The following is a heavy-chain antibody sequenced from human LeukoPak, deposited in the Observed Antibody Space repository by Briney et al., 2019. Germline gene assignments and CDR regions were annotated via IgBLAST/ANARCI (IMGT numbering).Heavy chain of an antibody. CDR3: ARDLGIGAAGTSWFDA. CDR2: ISPYNGKT. D-gene: IGHD6-13*01. Sequence: ASVKVSCKASGYTFNTYGITWVRQARGQGLEWMGWISPYNGKTKYAQKVRGRVTMTTDTSTSTVYMELRSLRSDDTAVYYCARDLGIGAAGTSWFDAWGQGTLVTVSS. J-gene: IGHJ5*02. CDR1: GYTFNTYG. V-gene: IGHV1-18*01.